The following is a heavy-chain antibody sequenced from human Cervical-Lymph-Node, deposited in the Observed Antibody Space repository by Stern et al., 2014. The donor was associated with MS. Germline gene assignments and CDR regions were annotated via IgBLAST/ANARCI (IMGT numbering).Heavy chain of an antibody. D-gene: IGHD6-19*01. Sequence: QLVQSGAEVKKPGESLKISCKGFGYSFTSYWIGWVRQMPGKGLEWMGIMYPGDSDTRYSPSVQGQVTISADKSISTAYLQGSSLKASDTAMYYCARHCAKREQCAFDYWGQGTLVTVSS. CDR2: MYPGDSDT. V-gene: IGHV5-51*01. CDR1: GYSFTSYW. J-gene: IGHJ4*02. CDR3: ARHCAKREQCAFDY.